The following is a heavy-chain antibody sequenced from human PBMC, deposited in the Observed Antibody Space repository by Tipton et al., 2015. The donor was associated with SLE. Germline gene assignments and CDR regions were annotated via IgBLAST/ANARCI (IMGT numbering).Heavy chain of an antibody. CDR2: AHYSGRT. V-gene: IGHV4-59*01. J-gene: IGHJ6*03. Sequence: PGLVKPSETLSLTCSVSGGSITTYYWTWIRLSPGEGLQWIGYAHYSGRTKYNPSLQSRLTLTVDTAKSQVSLRLSSVTAADTAVYYCARVPSTGRNFYMDVWGIGTTVTVSS. D-gene: IGHD1-26*01. CDR3: ARVPSTGRNFYMDV. CDR1: GGSITTYY.